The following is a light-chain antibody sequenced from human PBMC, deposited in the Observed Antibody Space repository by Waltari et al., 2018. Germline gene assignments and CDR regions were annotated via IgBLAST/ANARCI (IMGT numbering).Light chain of an antibody. V-gene: IGLV2-23*02. CDR3: CSYAGSMV. Sequence: QSALTQPASVSGSPGQSITISCPGSSTAIGTYNVVSWYQNHPGKAPKLIIYGVTNRPSGVSNRFSGSKSGNTASLTISGLQTEDEADYYCCSYAGSMVFGGGTKLTVL. CDR2: GVT. CDR1: STAIGTYNV. J-gene: IGLJ2*01.